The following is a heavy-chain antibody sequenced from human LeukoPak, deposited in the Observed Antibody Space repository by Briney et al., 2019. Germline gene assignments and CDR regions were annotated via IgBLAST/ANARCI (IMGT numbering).Heavy chain of an antibody. CDR1: GGSISSSSYY. CDR2: IYYSGST. CDR3: ARGPVSPKDYYYYYGMDV. V-gene: IGHV4-39*07. D-gene: IGHD2-8*01. J-gene: IGHJ6*02. Sequence: SETLSLTCTVSGGSISSSSYYWGWIRQPPGKGLEWIGSIYYSGSTYYNPSLKSRVTISVDTSKNQFSLKLSSVTAADTAVYYCARGPVSPKDYYYYYGMDVWGQGTTVTVSS.